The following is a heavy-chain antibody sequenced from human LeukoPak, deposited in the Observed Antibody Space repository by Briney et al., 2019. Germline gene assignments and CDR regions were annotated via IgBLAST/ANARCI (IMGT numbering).Heavy chain of an antibody. J-gene: IGHJ4*02. CDR2: ISSSGSTI. CDR3: ARDSPYGQLDY. Sequence: PGGSLRLSCAASGFTFSSYEMNWVRQAQGRGREGVSYISSSGSTIYYADSVKGRFTISSDNAKKSLYLQMNSPRAEDTAVYYCARDSPYGQLDYWGQGTLVTVS. D-gene: IGHD4-17*01. V-gene: IGHV3-48*03. CDR1: GFTFSSYE.